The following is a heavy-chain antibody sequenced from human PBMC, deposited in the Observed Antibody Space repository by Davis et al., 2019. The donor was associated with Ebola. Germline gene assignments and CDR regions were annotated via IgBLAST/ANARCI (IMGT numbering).Heavy chain of an antibody. D-gene: IGHD6-13*01. CDR3: AKPVSSSWYLYYYGMDV. CDR1: GFTFSSYS. CDR2: ISSSSRYI. V-gene: IGHV3-21*01. J-gene: IGHJ6*02. Sequence: GGSLRLSCAASGFTFSSYSMNWVRQAPGKGLEWVSSISSSSRYIYYADSVKGRFTISRDNAKNSLYLQMNSLRAEDTAVYYCAKPVSSSWYLYYYGMDVWGQGTTVTVSS.